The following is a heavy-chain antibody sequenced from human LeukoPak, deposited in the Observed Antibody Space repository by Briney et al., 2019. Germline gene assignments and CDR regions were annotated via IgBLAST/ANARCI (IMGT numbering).Heavy chain of an antibody. CDR1: GFTFSSYE. CDR2: ISSSGSTI. D-gene: IGHD1-26*01. J-gene: IGHJ5*02. CDR3: ARDFSNSGSYGYNWFDP. V-gene: IGHV3-48*03. Sequence: GGSLRLSCAASGFTFSSYEMNWVRQAPGKGLEWVSYISSSGSTIYYADSVKGRFTISRDNAKNSLYLQMNSLRAEDTAVYYCARDFSNSGSYGYNWFDPWGQGTLVTVSS.